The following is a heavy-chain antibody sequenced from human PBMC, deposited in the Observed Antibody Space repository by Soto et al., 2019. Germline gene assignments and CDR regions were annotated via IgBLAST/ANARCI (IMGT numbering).Heavy chain of an antibody. D-gene: IGHD6-13*01. CDR2: ISAYNGNT. Sequence: QVQLVQSGAEVKKPGASVKVSCKASGYTLTSYGISWVRQAPGQGLEWMGWISAYNGNTNYAQKLQGRVTMTTDTSTSTAYMELRSLRSDDTAVYYCARIEQQLVLVDYYYYYGMDVWGQGTTVTVSS. V-gene: IGHV1-18*01. CDR3: ARIEQQLVLVDYYYYYGMDV. CDR1: GYTLTSYG. J-gene: IGHJ6*02.